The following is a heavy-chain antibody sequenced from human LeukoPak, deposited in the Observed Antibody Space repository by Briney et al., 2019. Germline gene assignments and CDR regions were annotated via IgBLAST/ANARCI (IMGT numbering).Heavy chain of an antibody. CDR2: IIPILGIA. D-gene: IGHD3-22*01. J-gene: IGHJ3*02. CDR3: ARDRARITMIVVVDDAFDI. Sequence: RASVKVSCKASGGTFSSYAISWVRQAPGQGLEWMGRIIPILGIANYAQKFQGRVTITADKSTSTAYMELSSLRSEDTAVYYCARDRARITMIVVVDDAFDIWGQGTMVTVSS. V-gene: IGHV1-69*04. CDR1: GGTFSSYA.